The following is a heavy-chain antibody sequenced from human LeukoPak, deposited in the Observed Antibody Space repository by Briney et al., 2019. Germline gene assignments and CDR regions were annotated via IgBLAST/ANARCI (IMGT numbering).Heavy chain of an antibody. CDR1: GYTFTGYY. CDR2: IIPILGIA. Sequence: SVKVSCKASGYTFTGYYMHWVRQAPGQGLEWMGRIIPILGIANYAQKFQGRVTVTADKSTSTAYMELSSLRSEDTAVYYCASGGRAVAGTNFDYWGQGTLVTVSS. CDR3: ASGGRAVAGTNFDY. J-gene: IGHJ4*02. D-gene: IGHD6-19*01. V-gene: IGHV1-69*02.